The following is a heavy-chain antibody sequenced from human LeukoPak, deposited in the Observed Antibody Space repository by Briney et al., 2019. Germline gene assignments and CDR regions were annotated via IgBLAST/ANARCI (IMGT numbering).Heavy chain of an antibody. CDR1: GGSFSGYY. CDR2: INHSGST. CDR3: ASADSSGDY. J-gene: IGHJ4*02. D-gene: IGHD6-25*01. Sequence: SETLSLTCAVYGGSFSGYYWSWIRQPPGKGLEWIGEINHSGSTNYNPSLESRVTISVDTSKNQFSLKLSSVTAADTAVYYCASADSSGDYWGQGTLVTVSS. V-gene: IGHV4-34*01.